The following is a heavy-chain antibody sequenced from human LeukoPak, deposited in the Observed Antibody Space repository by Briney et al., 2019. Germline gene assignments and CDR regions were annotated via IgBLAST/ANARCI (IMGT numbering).Heavy chain of an antibody. Sequence: GGSLRLSCAASGFTVSSNYMSWVRQAPGKGLEWVSVIYSGGSTYYADSVKGRFTVSRDNSKNTLYLQMNSLRAEDTAVYYCAKDQDCSSTSCYRDGPAFGYWGQGTLVTVSS. CDR3: AKDQDCSSTSCYRDGPAFGY. V-gene: IGHV3-66*02. CDR2: IYSGGST. CDR1: GFTVSSNY. D-gene: IGHD2-2*01. J-gene: IGHJ4*02.